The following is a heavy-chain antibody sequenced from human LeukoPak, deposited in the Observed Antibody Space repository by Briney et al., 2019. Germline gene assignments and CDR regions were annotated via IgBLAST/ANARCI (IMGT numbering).Heavy chain of an antibody. Sequence: GGSLRLSCAASGFTFGSYSMNWVRQAPGKGLEWVSYISSSSSTIYYADSVKGRFTISRDNAKNSLYLQMNSLRAVDTAVYYCASPKTSLVIFGGMDVWGQGTTVTVSS. J-gene: IGHJ6*02. D-gene: IGHD3-22*01. V-gene: IGHV3-48*01. CDR2: ISSSSSTI. CDR3: ASPKTSLVIFGGMDV. CDR1: GFTFGSYS.